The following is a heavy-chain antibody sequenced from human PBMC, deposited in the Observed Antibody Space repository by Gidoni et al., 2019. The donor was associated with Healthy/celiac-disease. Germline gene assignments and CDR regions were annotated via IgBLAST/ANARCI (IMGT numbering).Heavy chain of an antibody. J-gene: IGHJ4*02. CDR2: ISGSGSSR. D-gene: IGHD6-19*01. Sequence: EVQLLESGGGLVQPGGSLRLSCAASGFTFSSYAMSWVRQAPGTGREWISSISGSGSSRYYEDSVKGGFTNSRDNTKNTLYQKMHSLRTEDTAVYYCAKDVVTEQWLVLDNFDYWGQGTLVTVSS. CDR1: GFTFSSYA. V-gene: IGHV3-23*01. CDR3: AKDVVTEQWLVLDNFDY.